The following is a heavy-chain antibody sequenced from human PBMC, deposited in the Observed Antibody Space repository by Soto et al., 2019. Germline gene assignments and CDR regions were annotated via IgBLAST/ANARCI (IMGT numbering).Heavy chain of an antibody. CDR2: IYYSVTS. Sequence: QVQLQESGPGLVKPSQTLSLTCTVSGASITSGGYYWSWIRQHPGKGLEWIGYIYYSVTSYYNPSLKSRVIISVDTSKNQFSLNLTSVAAAATAVYYCARAENERAGIYRPPDYWGQGTLVIVSS. D-gene: IGHD5-12*01. CDR1: GASITSGGYY. CDR3: ARAENERAGIYRPPDY. J-gene: IGHJ4*02. V-gene: IGHV4-31*03.